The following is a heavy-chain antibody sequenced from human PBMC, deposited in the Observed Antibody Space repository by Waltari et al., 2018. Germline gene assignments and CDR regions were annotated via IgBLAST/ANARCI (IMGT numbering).Heavy chain of an antibody. D-gene: IGHD6-19*01. CDR3: ARDLAGRDDS. V-gene: IGHV3-74*01. Sequence: EVQLVESGGGLVQTGGSLRPSCAASGFPFSKYWLPWVRQAPGKGLVWVSRINEDGKTTTYADSVKGRFTISRDNAKNTMYLQMKSLRPEDTAVYFCARDLAGRDDSWGQGTLVTVSS. J-gene: IGHJ5*01. CDR2: INEDGKTT. CDR1: GFPFSKYW.